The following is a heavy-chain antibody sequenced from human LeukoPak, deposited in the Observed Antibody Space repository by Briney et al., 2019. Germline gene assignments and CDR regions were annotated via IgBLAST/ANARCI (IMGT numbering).Heavy chain of an antibody. CDR3: ARRYCSGGSCYTYDY. V-gene: IGHV4-4*02. D-gene: IGHD2-15*01. Sequence: MASETLSLTCAVSGGSISSSNWWSWVRQPPGKGLEWIGEIYHSGSTNYNPSLKSRVTISVDKSKNQFSLKLSSVTAADTAVYYCARRYCSGGSCYTYDYWGQGTLVTVSS. CDR1: GGSISSSNW. J-gene: IGHJ4*02. CDR2: IYHSGST.